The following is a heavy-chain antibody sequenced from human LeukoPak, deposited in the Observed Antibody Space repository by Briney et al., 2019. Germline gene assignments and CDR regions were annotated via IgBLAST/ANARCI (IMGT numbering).Heavy chain of an antibody. J-gene: IGHJ5*02. CDR2: FHSSGTT. D-gene: IGHD4-17*01. Sequence: KPSETLSLTCTVSGGSIRSGRYSWGCIRQPPGKGLEWITTFHSSGTTYYNPSLESRVTVSVDTTKNHFSLKLNVVTAADTALYYCARLPTGFPNWFDLWGQGTLVTVSS. CDR1: GGSIRSGRYS. V-gene: IGHV4-39*02. CDR3: ARLPTGFPNWFDL.